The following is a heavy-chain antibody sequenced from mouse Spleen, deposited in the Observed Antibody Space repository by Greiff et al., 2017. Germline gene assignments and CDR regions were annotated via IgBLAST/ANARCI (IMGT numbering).Heavy chain of an antibody. CDR3: ARWTTVVATDY. D-gene: IGHD1-1*01. Sequence: QVQLQQSGAELVKPGASVKISCKASGYAFSSYWMNWVKQRPGKGLEWIGQIYPGDGDTNYNGKFKGKATLTADKSSSTAYMQLSSLTSEDSAVYFCARWTTVVATDYWGQGTTLTVSS. J-gene: IGHJ2*01. V-gene: IGHV1-80*01. CDR1: GYAFSSYW. CDR2: IYPGDGDT.